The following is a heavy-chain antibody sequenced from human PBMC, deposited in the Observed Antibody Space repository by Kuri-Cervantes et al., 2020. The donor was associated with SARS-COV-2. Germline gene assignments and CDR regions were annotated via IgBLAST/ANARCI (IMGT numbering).Heavy chain of an antibody. V-gene: IGHV4-39*07. CDR1: GGSISSSSYY. D-gene: IGHD6-19*01. Sequence: GSLRLSCTVSGGSISSSSYYWGWIRQPPGKGLEWIGSIYYSGSTYYNPSLKSRVTISVDTSKNQFSLKLSSVTTADTAVYYCARGGWSLDCWGQGTLVTVSS. J-gene: IGHJ4*02. CDR3: ARGGWSLDC. CDR2: IYYSGST.